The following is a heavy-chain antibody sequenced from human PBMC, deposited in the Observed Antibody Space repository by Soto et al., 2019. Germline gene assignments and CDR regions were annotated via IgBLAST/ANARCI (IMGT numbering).Heavy chain of an antibody. CDR1: GGSISSYY. J-gene: IGHJ4*02. CDR2: IYTSGST. Sequence: SETLSLTCTVSGGSISSYYWSWIRQPAGKGLEWIGRIYTSGSTNYNPPLKSRVTMSVDTSKNQFSLKLSSVTAADTAVYYCAGDGTGTTRHYDILTGYYQWGQGTLVTVSS. D-gene: IGHD3-9*01. V-gene: IGHV4-4*07. CDR3: AGDGTGTTRHYDILTGYYQ.